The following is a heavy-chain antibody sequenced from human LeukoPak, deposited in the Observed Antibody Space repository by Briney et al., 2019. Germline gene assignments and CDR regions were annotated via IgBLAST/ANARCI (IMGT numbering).Heavy chain of an antibody. V-gene: IGHV3-30*18. CDR1: GFTFSSYG. J-gene: IGHJ4*02. CDR2: ISYDGSNK. Sequence: GSLRLSCAVSGFTFSSYGMHWVRQAPGKGLEWVAVISYDGSNKYYADSVKGRFTISRDNSKNTLYLQMNSLRAEDTAVYYCAKDRDSCGWPVFDYWGQGTLVTVSS. CDR3: AKDRDSCGWPVFDY. D-gene: IGHD6-19*01.